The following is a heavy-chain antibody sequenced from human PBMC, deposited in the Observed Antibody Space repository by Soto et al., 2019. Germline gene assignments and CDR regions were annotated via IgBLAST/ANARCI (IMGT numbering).Heavy chain of an antibody. D-gene: IGHD5-18*01. CDR1: GFTFEDYY. V-gene: IGHV3-11*05. CDR2: ISSSATYT. J-gene: IGHJ4*02. CDR3: ATGGYNYGSDY. Sequence: QVQLVESGGGLVEPGGSQRLSCAASGFTFEDYYMSWVRQAPGKGLEWVSFISSSATYTNYAESVKGRFTISRDNAKNSLLLQMNSLRAEDTAVYYCATGGYNYGSDYWGQGTLVTVSS.